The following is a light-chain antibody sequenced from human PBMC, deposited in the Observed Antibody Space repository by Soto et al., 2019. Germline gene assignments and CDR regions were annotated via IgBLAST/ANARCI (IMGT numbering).Light chain of an antibody. CDR2: KAS. V-gene: IGKV1-5*03. J-gene: IGKJ1*01. CDR1: QTISSW. CDR3: QHYNSYSEA. Sequence: TLSGSVGDTVTITCRASQTISSWLAWYQQKPGKAPKLLIYKASTLKSGVPSRFSGSGSGTEFTLTISNLQPDDFATYYCQHYNSYSEAFGQGTKVDIK.